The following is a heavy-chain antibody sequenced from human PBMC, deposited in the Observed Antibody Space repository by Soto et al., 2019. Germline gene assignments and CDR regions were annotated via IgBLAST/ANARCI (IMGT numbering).Heavy chain of an antibody. CDR2: IYPGGVNI. CDR3: ARESYYYDSSRSPDAFYI. Sequence: ASVKVSCKAIGYSFTSHYMHWVRQAPGQGLEWMGTIYPGGVNIGYAQKFKGRVTMTKDTSTSTVYMELNSLTSEDTAVYYCARESYYYDSSRSPDAFYIWGQGTIVTGSS. CDR1: GYSFTSHY. J-gene: IGHJ3*02. V-gene: IGHV1-46*03. D-gene: IGHD3-22*01.